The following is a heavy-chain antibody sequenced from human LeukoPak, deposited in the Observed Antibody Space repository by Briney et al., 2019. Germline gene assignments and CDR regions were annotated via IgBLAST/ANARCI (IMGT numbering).Heavy chain of an antibody. D-gene: IGHD3-22*01. CDR2: ISYDGSNK. J-gene: IGHJ5*02. CDR3: ARDPGYYDSSGPGWFDP. V-gene: IGHV3-30*01. CDR1: GFTFSSYA. Sequence: GGSLRLSCAASGFTFSSYAMHWVRQAPGKGLEWVAVISYDGSNKYYADSVKGRFTISRDNSKNTLYLQMNSLRAEDTAVYYCARDPGYYDSSGPGWFDPWGQGTLVTVSS.